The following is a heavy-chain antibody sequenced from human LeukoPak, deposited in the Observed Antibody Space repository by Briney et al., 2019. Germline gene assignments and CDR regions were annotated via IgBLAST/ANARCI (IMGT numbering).Heavy chain of an antibody. Sequence: PGGSLRLSCAASGFSFSSYAMTWVRQARGKGLEWVSVISDSGGSTYYAESVKGRYTLSRDNSKNTLYLKMNSLRAEDTAVYYCAKGGRENDYSNYLDLYWYFDLWGRGTLVTVSS. J-gene: IGHJ2*01. CDR3: AKGGRENDYSNYLDLYWYFDL. CDR2: ISDSGGST. CDR1: GFSFSSYA. D-gene: IGHD4-11*01. V-gene: IGHV3-23*01.